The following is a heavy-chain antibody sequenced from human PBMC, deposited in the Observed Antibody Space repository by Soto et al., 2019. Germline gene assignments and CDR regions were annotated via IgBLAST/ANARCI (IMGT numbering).Heavy chain of an antibody. D-gene: IGHD2-2*02. CDR3: ARYCSSTSCYTGYYYGMDV. V-gene: IGHV1-2*02. CDR1: GYTFTGYY. Sequence: ASVKVSCKASGYTFTGYYMHWVRQAPGQGLEWMGWINPNSGGTNYAQKFQGRVTMTRDTSISTAYMELSRLRSDDTAVYYCARYCSSTSCYTGYYYGMDVWGQGTTVTVSS. J-gene: IGHJ6*02. CDR2: INPNSGGT.